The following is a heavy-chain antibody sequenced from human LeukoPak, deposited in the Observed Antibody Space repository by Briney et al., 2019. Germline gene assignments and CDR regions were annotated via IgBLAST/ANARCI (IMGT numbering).Heavy chain of an antibody. Sequence: GGSLRLSCAASGFTVSSNYISWVRQAPGKGLEWVSVIYSGGSTYYADSVKGRFTISRDNAKTSLYLHMNNLRAEDTAVYYCSNGIYDSSYWGQGTLVTVSS. D-gene: IGHD6-6*01. CDR3: SNGIYDSSY. V-gene: IGHV3-53*01. CDR2: IYSGGST. CDR1: GFTVSSNY. J-gene: IGHJ4*02.